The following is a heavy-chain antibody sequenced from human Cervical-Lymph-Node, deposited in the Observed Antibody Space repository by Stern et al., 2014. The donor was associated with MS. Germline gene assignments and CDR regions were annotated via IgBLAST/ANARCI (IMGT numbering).Heavy chain of an antibody. V-gene: IGHV1-69*06. D-gene: IGHD3-10*01. CDR2: IIRPVGTA. Sequence: QAQLVQSGAYVKKPGSSGRVSCKASRDISWLRQAPGQALEYMGGIIRPVGTARYTQRCQGRLTITADKSTNTTYMELSSLRSDDTAIYYCATGAGDNWFDPWGQGTLVSFSS. J-gene: IGHJ5*02. CDR3: ATGAGDNWFDP. CDR1: RD.